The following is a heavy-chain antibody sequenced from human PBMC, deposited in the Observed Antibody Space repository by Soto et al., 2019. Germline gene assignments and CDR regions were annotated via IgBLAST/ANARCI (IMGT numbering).Heavy chain of an antibody. CDR1: GFTFSSYA. CDR2: ISYDGSNK. V-gene: IGHV3-30-3*01. J-gene: IGHJ1*01. Sequence: PGGSLRLSCAASGFTFSSYAMHWVRQAPGKGLEWVAVISYDGSNKYYADSVKGRFTISRDNSKNTLYLQMNSLRAEDTAVYYCAREDYYDSFFRHWGQGTLVTVSS. D-gene: IGHD3-22*01. CDR3: AREDYYDSFFRH.